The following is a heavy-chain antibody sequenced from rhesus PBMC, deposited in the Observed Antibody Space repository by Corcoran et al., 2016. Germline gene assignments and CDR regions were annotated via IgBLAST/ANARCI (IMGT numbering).Heavy chain of an antibody. CDR1: GFTSGNSD. J-gene: IGHJ3*01. D-gene: IGHD1-44*02. CDR2: ISSGGSI. CDR3: AKTEREAFDF. Sequence: EVQLVESGGGWVQPGGSLRLSGAAPGFTSGNSDLIWIRQAPGKGLEWVSYISSGGSIYYSYAVKGRFAISRDNAKNTLYLQMSSLRVEDTAVYYCAKTEREAFDFWGQGLRVTVSS. V-gene: IGHV3S43*01.